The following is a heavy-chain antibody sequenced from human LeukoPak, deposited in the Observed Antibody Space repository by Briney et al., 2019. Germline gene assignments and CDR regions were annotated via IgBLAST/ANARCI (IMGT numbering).Heavy chain of an antibody. CDR2: IYPGDSDI. V-gene: IGHV5-51*01. Sequence: GESPQIPCNASAYSTTSYWIGCGRQKPPKNLQRMGIIYPGDSDIRYSPSFQGQVTISANKSISTAYLQWSSLKASDTAMYYCSRHTCGGNSGADYWGQGTLVTVSS. CDR3: SRHTCGGNSGADY. D-gene: IGHD4-23*01. CDR1: AYSTTSYW. J-gene: IGHJ4*02.